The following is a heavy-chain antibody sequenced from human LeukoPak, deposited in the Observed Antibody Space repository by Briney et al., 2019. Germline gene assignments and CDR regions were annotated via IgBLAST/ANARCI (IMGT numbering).Heavy chain of an antibody. CDR3: ASVGGGGAAVVDY. Sequence: PGGSLRLSCAASGFTFSSYWMSWVRQAPGKGLEWVANIKQDGSEKYYVDSVKGRFTISRDNAKNSLYLQMNSLRAEDTAVYYCASVGGGGAAVVDYWGQGTLVTVSS. CDR1: GFTFSSYW. CDR2: IKQDGSEK. D-gene: IGHD3-16*01. V-gene: IGHV3-7*01. J-gene: IGHJ4*02.